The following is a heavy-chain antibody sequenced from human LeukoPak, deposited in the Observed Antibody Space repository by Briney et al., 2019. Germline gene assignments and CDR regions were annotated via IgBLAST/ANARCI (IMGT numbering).Heavy chain of an antibody. J-gene: IGHJ5*02. V-gene: IGHV4-39*01. Sequence: SEALSLTCTVSGDSLSSSRTYWAWIRQPPGKGLEWLGSISYSGVTYYTPSLRSRVTISLDMSKNLSSLRLSSVTAADTAIYYCARHDGEPNLNWFGPWGQGSLVTVSS. CDR3: ARHDGEPNLNWFGP. CDR2: ISYSGVT. CDR1: GDSLSSSRTY. D-gene: IGHD1-14*01.